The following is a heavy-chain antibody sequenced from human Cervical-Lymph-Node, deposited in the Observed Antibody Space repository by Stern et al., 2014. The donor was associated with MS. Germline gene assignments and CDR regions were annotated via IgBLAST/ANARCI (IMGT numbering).Heavy chain of an antibody. Sequence: QVQLQESGPGLVKPSGTLSLTCAVSGGSIRNTNWWGWVRQTPGMGLEWIGEIYHSGTTNFSPSLKSRVTMSVDKSKNHCSLELKSVTAADTAIYHCARVNTGYNWFDYWGQGTLVTVSS. D-gene: IGHD5-12*01. J-gene: IGHJ5*01. CDR1: GGSIRNTNW. V-gene: IGHV4-4*02. CDR2: IYHSGTT. CDR3: ARVNTGYNWFDY.